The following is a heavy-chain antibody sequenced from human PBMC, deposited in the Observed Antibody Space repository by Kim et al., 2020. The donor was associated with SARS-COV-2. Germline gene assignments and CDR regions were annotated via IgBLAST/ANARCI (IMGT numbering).Heavy chain of an antibody. Sequence: SHKSRVTISVDTAKNQFSLKLSSVTAADTAVYYCARRVLDDDGDYALMDVWGQGTTVTVSS. D-gene: IGHD4-17*01. CDR3: ARRVLDDDGDYALMDV. J-gene: IGHJ6*02. V-gene: IGHV4-59*08.